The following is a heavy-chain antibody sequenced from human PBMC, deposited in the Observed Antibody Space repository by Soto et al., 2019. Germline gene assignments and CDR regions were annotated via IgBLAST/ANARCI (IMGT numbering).Heavy chain of an antibody. CDR3: ARDFVGATTFFEF. J-gene: IGHJ4*02. D-gene: IGHD1-26*01. V-gene: IGHV1-3*01. Sequence: VASVKVSCKASGYTFTSYAIHWVRQAPGQRLEWMGWINAGSGYTKYSQKFQGRVTFTRDTSASTVYMELSSLRSEDTAVFYCARDFVGATTFFEFWGQGTLVTVSS. CDR1: GYTFTSYA. CDR2: INAGSGYT.